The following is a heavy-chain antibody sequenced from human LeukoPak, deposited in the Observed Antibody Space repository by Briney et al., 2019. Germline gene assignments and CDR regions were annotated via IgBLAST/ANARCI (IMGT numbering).Heavy chain of an antibody. CDR3: ARDCGGDCYYDY. D-gene: IGHD2-21*01. CDR2: ISGSGGST. CDR1: GFTFSSYG. Sequence: PGGSLRLSCAASGFTFSSYGMSWVRQAPGKGLEWVSAISGSGGSTYYADSVKGRFTISRDNSKNTLYLQMNSLRAEDTAVYYCARDCGGDCYYDYWGQGTLVTVSS. J-gene: IGHJ4*02. V-gene: IGHV3-23*01.